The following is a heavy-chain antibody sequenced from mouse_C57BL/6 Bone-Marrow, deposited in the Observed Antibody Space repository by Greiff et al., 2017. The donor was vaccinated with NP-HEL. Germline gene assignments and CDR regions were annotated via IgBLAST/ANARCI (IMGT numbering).Heavy chain of an antibody. V-gene: IGHV1-26*01. CDR2: INPNNGGT. CDR1: GYTFTDYY. D-gene: IGHD2-3*01. CDR3: AREDGYFLWYFDV. Sequence: VQLQQSGPELVKPGASVKISCKASGYTFTDYYMNWVKQSHGKSLEWIGDINPNNGGTRYNQKFKGKATLTVDKSSSTAYMELRSLTSEDSAVYYCAREDGYFLWYFDVWGTGTTVTVSS. J-gene: IGHJ1*03.